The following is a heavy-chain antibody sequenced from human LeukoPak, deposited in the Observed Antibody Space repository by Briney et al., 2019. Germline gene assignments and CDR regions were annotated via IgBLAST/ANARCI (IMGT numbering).Heavy chain of an antibody. CDR2: IDYSGST. J-gene: IGHJ4*02. CDR3: AADTSGYRIFNY. V-gene: IGHV4-31*03. CDR1: GGSISRGGDC. D-gene: IGHD3-22*01. Sequence: SETLSLTCTVSGGSISRGGDCWSWVRQHPGKGREWIGYIDYSGSTFYNPSLKSRLTMSIDTSKTQFSLKLSSVTAADTAVYYCAADTSGYRIFNYWGQGTLVTVSS.